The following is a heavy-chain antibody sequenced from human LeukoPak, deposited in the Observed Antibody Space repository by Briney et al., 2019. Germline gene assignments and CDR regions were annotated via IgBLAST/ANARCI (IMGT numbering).Heavy chain of an antibody. D-gene: IGHD3/OR15-3a*01. Sequence: GGSLRLSCAASGFTFSSYAMHWVRQAPGKGLEWVAVISYDGSNKYYADSVKGRFTISRDNSKNTLYLQMNSLRAEDTAVYYCARDPSGFLDWEFYMDVWGKGTTVTVSS. CDR3: ARDPSGFLDWEFYMDV. J-gene: IGHJ6*03. CDR1: GFTFSSYA. CDR2: ISYDGSNK. V-gene: IGHV3-30-3*01.